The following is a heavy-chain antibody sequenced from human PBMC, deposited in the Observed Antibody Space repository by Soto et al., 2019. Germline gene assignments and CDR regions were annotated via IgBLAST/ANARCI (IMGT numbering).Heavy chain of an antibody. J-gene: IGHJ5*02. D-gene: IGHD3-22*01. V-gene: IGHV4-30-4*01. CDR3: ASSPDYYDSSGYPKNWFDP. Sequence: SETLSLTCTVSGGSISSGDYYWSWIRQPPGKGLEWIGYIYYSGSTYYNPSLKSRVTISVDTSKNQFSLKLSSVTAADTAVYYCASSPDYYDSSGYPKNWFDPWGQGTLVTVSS. CDR2: IYYSGST. CDR1: GGSISSGDYY.